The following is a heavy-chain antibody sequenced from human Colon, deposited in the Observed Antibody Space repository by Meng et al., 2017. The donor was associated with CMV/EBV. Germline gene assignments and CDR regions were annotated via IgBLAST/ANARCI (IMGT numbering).Heavy chain of an antibody. CDR1: RFTFSS. D-gene: IGHD1-26*01. CDR3: ARDRSRGSSVDFGD. V-gene: IGHV3-21*06. CDR2: ISSGFTYG. Sequence: GGSLRLSCAASRFTFSSWVRQAPGKGLEWVSSISSGFTYGHYADSVKGRFTISRDNANNLLYLQMNSLRGEDTGVYYCARDRSRGSSVDFGDWGQGTLVTVSS. J-gene: IGHJ4*02.